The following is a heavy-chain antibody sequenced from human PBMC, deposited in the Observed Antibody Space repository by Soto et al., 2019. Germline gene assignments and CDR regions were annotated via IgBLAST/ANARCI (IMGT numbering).Heavy chain of an antibody. CDR3: ARARYHLLHPYYSGMDV. Sequence: QVQLQESGPGLVKPSETLSLTCTVSGGSISSYYWSWIRQSPGKGLERIGYIHYSGSTKSNPSLKIRVTISVDTSRNQVSLKLSSVTAADSAVYFCARARYHLLHPYYSGMDVWGQGTTVTVSS. J-gene: IGHJ6*02. V-gene: IGHV4-59*01. D-gene: IGHD2-2*01. CDR2: IHYSGST. CDR1: GGSISSYY.